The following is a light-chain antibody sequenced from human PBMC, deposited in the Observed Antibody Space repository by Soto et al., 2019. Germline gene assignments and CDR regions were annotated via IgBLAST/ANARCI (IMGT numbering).Light chain of an antibody. CDR2: GHN. V-gene: IGLV1-40*01. J-gene: IGLJ3*02. CDR3: QSYDSSLSVSGV. CDR1: YSNIGAGYE. Sequence: QSALTQPPSVSGAPGQRVTISCTGSYSNIGAGYEVHWYQQIPGTAPKLLISGHNNRPSGVPDRFFGSKSGTSASLTIIGLQAEDEADYYCQSYDSSLSVSGVFGGGTKATVL.